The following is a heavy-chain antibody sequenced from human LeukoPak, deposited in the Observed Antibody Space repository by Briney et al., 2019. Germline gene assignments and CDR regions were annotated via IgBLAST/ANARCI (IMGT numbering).Heavy chain of an antibody. CDR2: IYHSGST. CDR3: ARQSGGSGHDY. V-gene: IGHV4-38-2*01. CDR1: GYSISSGYY. Sequence: SETLSLTXAVSGYSISSGYYGGWIRQPPGRGLEWIGSIYHSGSTYYNPSLKSRVTISVDTSKNQFSLKLSSVTAADTAVYYCARQSGGSGHDYWGQGTLVTVSS. D-gene: IGHD6-19*01. J-gene: IGHJ4*02.